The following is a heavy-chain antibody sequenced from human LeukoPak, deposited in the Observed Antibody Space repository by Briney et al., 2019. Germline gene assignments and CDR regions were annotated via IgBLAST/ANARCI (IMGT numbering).Heavy chain of an antibody. V-gene: IGHV3-43D*03. CDR2: ISWDGGST. CDR1: GFTFDDYA. J-gene: IGHJ4*02. CDR3: ARAGSIRFDY. D-gene: IGHD1-26*01. Sequence: GGSLRLSCAASGFTFDDYAMHWVRQAPGKGLEWVSLISWDGGSTYYADSVKGRFTISRDDSKNTLYLQMNSLRAEDTAVYYCARAGSIRFDYWGQGTLVTVSS.